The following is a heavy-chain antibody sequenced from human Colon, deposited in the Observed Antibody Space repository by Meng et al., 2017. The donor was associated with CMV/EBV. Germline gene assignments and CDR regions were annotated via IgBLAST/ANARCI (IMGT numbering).Heavy chain of an antibody. CDR3: ARDKGVRTFDT. V-gene: IGHV3-30*02. J-gene: IGHJ4*02. Sequence: VELVDAGGGVVPPGESLRIVWAASGIPFSSSGMHWVRQAPGKGLEWVALIRHDGSNEYYAESVRGRFTISRDNSKNTVYLQMNSLRSEDTAVYYCARDKGVRTFDTWGQGILVTVSS. CDR1: GIPFSSSG. D-gene: IGHD2-21*01. CDR2: IRHDGSNE.